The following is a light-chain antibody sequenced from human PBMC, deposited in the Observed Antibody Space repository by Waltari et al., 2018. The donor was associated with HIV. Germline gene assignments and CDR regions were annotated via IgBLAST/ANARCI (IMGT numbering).Light chain of an antibody. V-gene: IGKV1-NL1*01. CDR2: AAS. CDR3: QQYYNTPWT. CDR1: QGISNS. J-gene: IGKJ1*01. Sequence: DIQMTQSPSSLSASIGERVTVTCRASQGISNSLAWFQQTPGKAPRLLLYAASTWASGVPSRFSGSGSGTDFTLTISSLQPEDFAAYYCQQYYNTPWTFGQGTMVEV.